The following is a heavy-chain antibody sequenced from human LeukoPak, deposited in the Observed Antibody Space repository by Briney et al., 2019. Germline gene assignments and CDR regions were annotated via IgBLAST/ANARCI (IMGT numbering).Heavy chain of an antibody. V-gene: IGHV3-21*01. CDR2: ISSSSSYI. CDR1: GFTFSSYS. Sequence: GSLRLSCAASGFTFSSYSMNWVRQAPGKGLEWVSSISSSSSYIYYADSVKGRFTISRDNAKNSLYLQMNSLRAEDTAVYYCARVPPQQWLVREPAYFDYWGQGTLVTVSS. CDR3: ARVPPQQWLVREPAYFDY. D-gene: IGHD6-19*01. J-gene: IGHJ4*02.